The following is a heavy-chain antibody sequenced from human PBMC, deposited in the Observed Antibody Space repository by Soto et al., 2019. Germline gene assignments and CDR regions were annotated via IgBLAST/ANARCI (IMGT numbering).Heavy chain of an antibody. J-gene: IGHJ6*02. CDR1: GYTFTIYA. CDR3: TTDPKHSPNSGSPQGSYYYYGMDV. V-gene: IGHV1-3*01. CDR2: INAGNGNT. Sequence: ASVKVSCKASGYTFTIYAMHWVRQAPGQRLEWMGWINAGNGNTKYSQKFQGRVTITRDTSASTAYMELNSLKTEDTAVYYCTTDPKHSPNSGSPQGSYYYYGMDVWGQGTTVTVSS. D-gene: IGHD1-26*01.